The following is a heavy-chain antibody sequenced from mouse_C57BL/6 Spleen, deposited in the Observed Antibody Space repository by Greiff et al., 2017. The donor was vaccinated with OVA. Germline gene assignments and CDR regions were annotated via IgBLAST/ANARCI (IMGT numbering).Heavy chain of an antibody. D-gene: IGHD4-1*02. V-gene: IGHV1-85*01. CDR1: GYTFTSYD. Sequence: VQLQQSGPELVKPGASVKLSCKASGYTFTSYDINWVQQRPGQGLEWIGWIFPRDGSTKYNEKFKGKATLTVDTSSSTAYMELHSLTSEDAAVYFGTRGRPTGGRAMDYWGQGTSVTVSS. CDR3: TRGRPTGGRAMDY. J-gene: IGHJ4*01. CDR2: IFPRDGST.